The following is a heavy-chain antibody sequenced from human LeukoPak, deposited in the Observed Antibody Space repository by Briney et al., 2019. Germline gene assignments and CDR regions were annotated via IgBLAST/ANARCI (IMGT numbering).Heavy chain of an antibody. D-gene: IGHD3-10*01. Sequence: GGTLRLSCAASGFTFTSFAMSWVRQAPGKGLEWVSTISRSGVATYYANSVKGRFTISRDNSKNTVYLQMNSLRAEDTAIYYCAKVAPLWFGELLPFDYWGQGTLVTVSS. CDR3: AKVAPLWFGELLPFDY. J-gene: IGHJ4*02. CDR1: GFTFTSFA. V-gene: IGHV3-23*01. CDR2: ISRSGVAT.